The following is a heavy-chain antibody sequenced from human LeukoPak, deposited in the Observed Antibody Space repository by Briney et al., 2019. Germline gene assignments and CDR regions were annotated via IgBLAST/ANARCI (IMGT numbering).Heavy chain of an antibody. J-gene: IGHJ3*02. CDR3: ARDLPRFGVASDAFDI. V-gene: IGHV3-23*01. D-gene: IGHD3-3*01. Sequence: GGSLRLSCAASGFTFSSYAMSWVRPAPGKGLESVSAISGSGGSTYYADSVKGRFTISRDNSKNTLYLQMNSLRAEDTAVYYCARDLPRFGVASDAFDIWGQGTMVTVSS. CDR1: GFTFSSYA. CDR2: ISGSGGST.